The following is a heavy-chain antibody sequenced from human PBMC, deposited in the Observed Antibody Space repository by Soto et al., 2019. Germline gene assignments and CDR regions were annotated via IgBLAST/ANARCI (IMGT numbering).Heavy chain of an antibody. CDR2: AYYSEST. J-gene: IGHJ4*02. Sequence: KSSETLSLTCTVSGGSIRSSTYQWGWIRQPPGRGLEWIGSAYYSESTYYNPSLKSRVTISVDTSKNQFSLKLSSVTAAGTAVYYCARHVGYSSGWYRAPFDYWGQGTLVTVSS. V-gene: IGHV4-39*01. CDR1: GGSIRSSTYQ. CDR3: ARHVGYSSGWYRAPFDY. D-gene: IGHD6-19*01.